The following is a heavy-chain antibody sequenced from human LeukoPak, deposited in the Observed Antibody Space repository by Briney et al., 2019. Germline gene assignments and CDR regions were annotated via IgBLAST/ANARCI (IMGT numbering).Heavy chain of an antibody. V-gene: IGHV4-59*10. D-gene: IGHD2-15*01. CDR3: ASGSDSWGIQPKYYFDY. CDR1: GVSFSSYY. Sequence: SETLSLTCAVSGVSFSSYYWSWIRQPAGEGLEWIGRIYPNGTTNYNPSLKSRLTVAIDTSKNQFSLRLSSVAAVDTAVYYCASGSDSWGIQPKYYFDYWGQEALVTVSS. CDR2: IYPNGTT. J-gene: IGHJ4*02.